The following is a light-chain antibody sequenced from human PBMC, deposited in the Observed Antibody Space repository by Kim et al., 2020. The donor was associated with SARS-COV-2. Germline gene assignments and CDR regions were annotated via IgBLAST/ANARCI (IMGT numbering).Light chain of an antibody. J-gene: IGLJ1*01. V-gene: IGLV2-14*03. Sequence: GQSINISCTGSRLDVGGYNYVSWYQQHPGKAPKLMIYDVHNRPTGVSDRFSGSKSGNTASLTISGLQAEDEADYYCSSWASTTSYVFGTGTKVIVL. CDR1: RLDVGGYNY. CDR3: SSWASTTSYV. CDR2: DVH.